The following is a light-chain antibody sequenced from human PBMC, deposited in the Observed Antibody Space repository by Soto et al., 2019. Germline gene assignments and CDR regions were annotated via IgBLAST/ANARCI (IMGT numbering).Light chain of an antibody. CDR1: QSVSNNY. Sequence: EIVMTQSPATLSVSPGERATLSCRASQSVSNNYLAWYQQKPGQAPRLLIYGASNRATGIPVRFSGSGSGTDYTLTITNLESEDFAVYYCQQRSNWQITFGQGTRLEI. J-gene: IGKJ5*01. CDR3: QQRSNWQIT. V-gene: IGKV3D-20*02. CDR2: GAS.